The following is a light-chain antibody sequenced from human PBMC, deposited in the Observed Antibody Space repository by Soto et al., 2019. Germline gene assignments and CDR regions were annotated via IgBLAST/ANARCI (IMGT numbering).Light chain of an antibody. CDR3: QQSYSTPLT. J-gene: IGKJ4*01. CDR2: AAY. Sequence: DIQMTQSPSSLSASVGDRVTITCRAIQSISSYLNWYQQKPGKAPKLLIYAAYSLQSGVPSRFSGSGSGTDFTLTISSLQPEDFATYYCQQSYSTPLTFGGGTKVEIK. V-gene: IGKV1-39*01. CDR1: QSISSY.